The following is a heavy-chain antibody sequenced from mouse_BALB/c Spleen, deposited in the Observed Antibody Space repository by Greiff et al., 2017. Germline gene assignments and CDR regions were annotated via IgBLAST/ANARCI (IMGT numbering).Heavy chain of an antibody. Sequence: DVHLVESGGGLVKPGGSLKLSCAASGFTFSSYAMSWVRQSPEKRLEWVAEISSGGSYTYYPDTVTGRFTISRDNAKNTLYLEMSSLRSEGTAMYYCGRDYDGFAYWGQGTLVTVSA. CDR3: GRDYDGFAY. D-gene: IGHD1-1*01. CDR1: GFTFSSYA. CDR2: ISSGGSYT. V-gene: IGHV5-9-4*01. J-gene: IGHJ3*01.